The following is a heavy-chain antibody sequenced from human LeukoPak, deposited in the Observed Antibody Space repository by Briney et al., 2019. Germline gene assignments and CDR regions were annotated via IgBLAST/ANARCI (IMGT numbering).Heavy chain of an antibody. D-gene: IGHD3-3*01. V-gene: IGHV3-66*04. CDR3: ARHGAHYDFWSGRAFDI. CDR1: GFTVSSNY. Sequence: GGSLRLSCAASGFTVSSNYMSWVRQAPGKGLEWVSVIYSGGSTYYADSVKGRFTISRDNSKSTLYLQMNSLRAEDTAVYYCARHGAHYDFWSGRAFDIWGQGTMVTVSS. CDR2: IYSGGST. J-gene: IGHJ3*02.